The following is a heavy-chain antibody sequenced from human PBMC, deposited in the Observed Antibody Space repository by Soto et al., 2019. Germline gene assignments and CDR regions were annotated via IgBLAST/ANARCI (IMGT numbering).Heavy chain of an antibody. J-gene: IGHJ4*02. Sequence: EVQLVESGGGLVKPGGSLRLSCAASGFTFSNAWMNWVRQAPGKGLEWVGRIKSKTDGGTTDYAAPVKGRFTISRDDSKNTLYLQMNSLKTEDTAVYYCTTDYYGSGSYYTFWGQGTLVTVSS. D-gene: IGHD3-10*01. CDR2: IKSKTDGGTT. CDR1: GFTFSNAW. CDR3: TTDYYGSGSYYTF. V-gene: IGHV3-15*07.